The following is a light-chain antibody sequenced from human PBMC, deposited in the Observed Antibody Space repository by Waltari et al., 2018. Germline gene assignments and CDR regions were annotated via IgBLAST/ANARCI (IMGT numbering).Light chain of an antibody. CDR2: DVN. J-gene: IGLJ2*01. Sequence: QSALSQPASVSGSPGQSITISCTGASRDGGGHDYVSWYQQHPGKAPKLIIRDVNNRPSGVSNRFSGAKSGNTAALTISGLQAEDEADYYCSSYSTSSSLILFGEGTKVTVL. CDR3: SSYSTSSSLIL. V-gene: IGLV2-14*03. CDR1: SRDGGGHDY.